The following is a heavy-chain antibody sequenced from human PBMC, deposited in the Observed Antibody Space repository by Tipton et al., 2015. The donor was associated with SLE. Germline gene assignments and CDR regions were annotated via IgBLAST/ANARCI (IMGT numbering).Heavy chain of an antibody. CDR2: ISYSGGT. D-gene: IGHD3/OR15-3a*01. CDR3: AKGGAGGLFFDS. Sequence: TLSLTCSVSGASISSGAIYWSWFRHHPGKGLEWIGYISYSGGTYYNPTLKSRVTLSVDTSKNQFSLKLSSVTAADTAIYYCAKGGAGGLFFDSWGQGTLVTVSS. V-gene: IGHV4-31*03. J-gene: IGHJ4*02. CDR1: GASISSGAIY.